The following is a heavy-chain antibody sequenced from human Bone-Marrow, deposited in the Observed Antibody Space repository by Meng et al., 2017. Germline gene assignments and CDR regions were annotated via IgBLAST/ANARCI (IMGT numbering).Heavy chain of an antibody. J-gene: IGHJ4*02. CDR1: GGSFSGYY. CDR2: INHSGST. CDR3: AREAGVAGTDY. Sequence: QLQQWAAGLLKPWVNRSLLSAVYGGSFSGYYCSWIRQPPGKGLEWIGEINHSGSTNYNPSLKSRVTISEDTSKNQFSLKLSSVTAADTAVYYCAREAGVAGTDYWGQGTLVTVSS. D-gene: IGHD6-19*01. V-gene: IGHV4-34*01.